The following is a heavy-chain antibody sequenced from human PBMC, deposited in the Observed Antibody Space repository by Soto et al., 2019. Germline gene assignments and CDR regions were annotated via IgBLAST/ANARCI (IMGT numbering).Heavy chain of an antibody. Sequence: GGSLRLSCAASGFTFDDYAMHWVRQAPGKGLEWVSGISWNSGSIGYADSVKGRFTISRDNAKNSLYLQMNSLRAEDTALYYCAKELVVAGNRFEGADYWGQGTLVTVSS. CDR1: GFTFDDYA. CDR3: AKELVVAGNRFEGADY. D-gene: IGHD6-19*01. V-gene: IGHV3-9*01. J-gene: IGHJ4*02. CDR2: ISWNSGSI.